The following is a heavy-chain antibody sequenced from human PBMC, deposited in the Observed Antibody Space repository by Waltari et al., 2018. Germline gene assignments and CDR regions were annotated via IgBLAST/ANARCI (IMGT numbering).Heavy chain of an antibody. D-gene: IGHD3-22*01. J-gene: IGHJ3*02. V-gene: IGHV4-59*01. Sequence: QVQLQESGPGLVKPSETLSLTCTVSGGSISSYYWSWIRQPPGKGLEWIGYIYYSGSTNYNPSLKSRVTISVDTSKNQFSLKLSSVTAADTAVYYCASLYYYDAFDIWGQGTMVTVSS. CDR2: IYYSGST. CDR3: ASLYYYDAFDI. CDR1: GGSISSYY.